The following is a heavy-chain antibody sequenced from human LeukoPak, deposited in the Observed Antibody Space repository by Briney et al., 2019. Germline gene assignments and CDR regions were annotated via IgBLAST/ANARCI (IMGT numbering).Heavy chain of an antibody. J-gene: IGHJ4*02. CDR3: AKARSSGVKYYYDSSGYPFDY. V-gene: IGHV3-23*01. CDR1: GFTLSSYA. Sequence: GGSLRLSCAASGFTLSSYAMSWVRQAPGKGLEWVSLISGNAGSTYYADSVKGRFTISRDNSKNTLYLQMNSLRAEDTAVYYCAKARSSGVKYYYDSSGYPFDYWGQGTLVTVSS. D-gene: IGHD3-22*01. CDR2: ISGNAGST.